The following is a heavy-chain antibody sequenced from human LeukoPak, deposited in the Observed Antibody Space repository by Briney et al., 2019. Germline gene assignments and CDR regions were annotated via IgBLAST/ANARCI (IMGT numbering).Heavy chain of an antibody. CDR3: AREPTYYYDSSGYYYFDY. CDR2: ISSSSSYI. Sequence: GGSLRLSCAASGFTFSSYSMNWVRQAPGKGLEWVSSISSSSSYIYYADSVKGRFTISRDKAKNSLYLQMNSLRAEDTAVYYCAREPTYYYDSSGYYYFDYWGQGTLVTVSS. D-gene: IGHD3-22*01. J-gene: IGHJ4*02. V-gene: IGHV3-21*04. CDR1: GFTFSSYS.